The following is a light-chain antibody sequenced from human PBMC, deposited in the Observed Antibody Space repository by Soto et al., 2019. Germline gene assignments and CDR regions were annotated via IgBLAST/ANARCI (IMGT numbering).Light chain of an antibody. Sequence: EIVMTQYPATLSVSPGERATLSCRASQSISSYLAWYQQKTGQAHRLLIYGASTRATDIPARCSVGGSGTEFTLTISSLQSEDVAVYYCPQFNDWPRGTFGQGTKVEVK. CDR3: PQFNDWPRGT. CDR1: QSISSY. J-gene: IGKJ1*01. V-gene: IGKV3-15*01. CDR2: GAS.